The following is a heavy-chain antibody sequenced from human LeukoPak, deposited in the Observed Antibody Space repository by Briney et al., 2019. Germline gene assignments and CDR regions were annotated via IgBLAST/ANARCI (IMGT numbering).Heavy chain of an antibody. CDR1: GFTFSTYS. V-gene: IGHV3-48*01. J-gene: IGHJ3*02. D-gene: IGHD1-26*01. CDR2: ISSSGSLI. CDR3: AKDLGGSYYYAFDI. Sequence: GGSLRLSCAASGFTFSTYSMNWVRQAPGKGLEWVSYISSSGSLIHDSDSVKGRFTISRDNAKSSLYLQMNSLRAEDTALYYCAKDLGGSYYYAFDIWGQGTMVTVSS.